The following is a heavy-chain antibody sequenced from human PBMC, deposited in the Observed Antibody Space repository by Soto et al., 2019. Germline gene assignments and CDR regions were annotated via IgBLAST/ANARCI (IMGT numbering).Heavy chain of an antibody. V-gene: IGHV3-48*01. CDR2: ISSTSSAM. CDR1: GFTFSGYS. CDR3: ARVWYGEWV. D-gene: IGHD2-8*01. J-gene: IGHJ4*02. Sequence: EVQLVESGGDLVQPGGSLRLSCAASGFTFSGYSMNWVRQAPGKGLEWVSYISSTSSAMYYADSVKGRFTISRDNAKSSLYLQMNSLRAEDTAVYYCARVWYGEWVWGQGTLVTVSS.